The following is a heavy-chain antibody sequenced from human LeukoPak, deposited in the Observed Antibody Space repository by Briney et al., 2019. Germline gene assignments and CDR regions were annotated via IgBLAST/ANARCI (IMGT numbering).Heavy chain of an antibody. CDR1: GGSISSSNYY. Sequence: SETLSLTCTVSGGSISSSNYYWDWIRQPPGKGLEWIGSIYYSGSTYYNPSLRSRVTISVDTSKNQYSLKLSSVTAADTAVYYCARDRVGELNYYYYGMDVWGQGTTVTVSS. CDR3: ARDRVGELNYYYYGMDV. D-gene: IGHD1-7*01. CDR2: IYYSGST. V-gene: IGHV4-39*07. J-gene: IGHJ6*02.